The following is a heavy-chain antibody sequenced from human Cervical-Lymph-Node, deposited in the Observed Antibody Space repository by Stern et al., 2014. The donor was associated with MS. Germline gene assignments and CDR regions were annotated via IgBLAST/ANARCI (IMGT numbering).Heavy chain of an antibody. CDR3: MGVGDAMHV. J-gene: IGHJ6*02. CDR1: GFSLSNSG. Sequence: QVQLVQSGGCVVQPGRSLTLSCAASGFSLSNSGMHWVRQAPGTGLEWVAVMSFVGGNKKYGDSVKGRFSISRDMANNTLFLQMNSLRPEDTAVYYCMGVGDAMHVWGQGTTVIVSS. CDR2: MSFVGGNK. V-gene: IGHV3-30*03.